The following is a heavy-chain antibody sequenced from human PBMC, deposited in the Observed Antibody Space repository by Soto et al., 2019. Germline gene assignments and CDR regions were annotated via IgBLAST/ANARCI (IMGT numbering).Heavy chain of an antibody. CDR1: GFTFSSYS. J-gene: IGHJ4*02. CDR3: ERVSAEWYYFDY. D-gene: IGHD3-3*01. CDR2: ISSSSSYI. Sequence: EVQLVESGGGLVKPGGSLRLSCAASGFTFSSYSMNWVRQAPGKGLEWVSSISSSSSYIYYADSVKGRFTISRDNANNSLYLQMNSLRAENTAVYYFERVSAEWYYFDYWGQGTLVTVSS. V-gene: IGHV3-21*01.